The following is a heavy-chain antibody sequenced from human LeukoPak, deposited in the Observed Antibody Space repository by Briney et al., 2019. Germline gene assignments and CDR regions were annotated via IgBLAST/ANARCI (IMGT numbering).Heavy chain of an antibody. CDR2: IFTSGST. Sequence: SETLSLTCTVSGGSIRTFYRSWLRQPAGKGLERIGRIFTSGSTNYNPSLKSRVTMSLDTSKNPFSLKLTTVTVADTGVYYCARARYCSGWSETKGGNYYYMDVWGKGTTVTISS. J-gene: IGHJ6*03. V-gene: IGHV4-4*07. CDR1: GGSIRTFY. D-gene: IGHD6-19*01. CDR3: ARARYCSGWSETKGGNYYYMDV.